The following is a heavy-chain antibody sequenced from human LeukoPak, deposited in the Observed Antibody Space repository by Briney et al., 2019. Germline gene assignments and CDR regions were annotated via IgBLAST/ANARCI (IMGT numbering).Heavy chain of an antibody. CDR3: ARGALMVYANYFDY. CDR2: IYYSGST. V-gene: IGHV4-59*11. CDR1: GGSISSHY. J-gene: IGHJ4*02. D-gene: IGHD2-8*01. Sequence: SETLSLTCTVSGGSISSHYWSWIRQPPGKGLEWIGYIYYSGSTNYNPSLKSRVTISVDTSKNQFSLKLSSVTAADTAVYYCARGALMVYANYFDYWGQGTLVTVSS.